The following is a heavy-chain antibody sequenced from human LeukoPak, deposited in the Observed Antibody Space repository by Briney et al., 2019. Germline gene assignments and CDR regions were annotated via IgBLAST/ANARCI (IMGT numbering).Heavy chain of an antibody. CDR2: ISGSGGST. CDR3: AKSPGYYDSSGYYYW. J-gene: IGHJ4*02. Sequence: GSLRLSCAASGFTFSSYAMSWVRQAPGKGLEWVSAISGSGGSTYYADSVKGRFTISRDNSKNTLYLQMNSLRAEDTAVYYCAKSPGYYDSSGYYYWWGQGTLVTVSS. V-gene: IGHV3-23*01. D-gene: IGHD3-22*01. CDR1: GFTFSSYA.